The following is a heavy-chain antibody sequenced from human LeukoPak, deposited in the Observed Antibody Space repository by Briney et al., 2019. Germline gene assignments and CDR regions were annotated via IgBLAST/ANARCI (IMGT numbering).Heavy chain of an antibody. CDR3: ARAGYSGYDLYS. Sequence: ASVKVSCKASGYTFTSYYMHWVRQAPGQGLEWMGIINPSGGSTSYAQKFQGRVTVTRDTSTSTVYMELSSLRSEDTAVYYCARAGYSGYDLYSWGQGTLVTVSS. D-gene: IGHD5-12*01. CDR1: GYTFTSYY. CDR2: INPSGGST. J-gene: IGHJ5*02. V-gene: IGHV1-46*01.